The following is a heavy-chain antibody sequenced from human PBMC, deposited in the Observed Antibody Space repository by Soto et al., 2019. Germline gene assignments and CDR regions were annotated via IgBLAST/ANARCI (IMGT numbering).Heavy chain of an antibody. CDR3: ARGPRVSSTGTGAH. J-gene: IGHJ4*02. V-gene: IGHV3-74*01. D-gene: IGHD1-1*01. CDR1: GFTFSAYW. Sequence: GESLKIFCAVSGFTFSAYWMHWVRQVPGKGLTWVSRISDDGSTATYADSVKGRFVISRDNAKNSLYLEMNTLRVDDSGLYYCARGPRVSSTGTGAHWGRGTLVTVSS. CDR2: ISDDGSTA.